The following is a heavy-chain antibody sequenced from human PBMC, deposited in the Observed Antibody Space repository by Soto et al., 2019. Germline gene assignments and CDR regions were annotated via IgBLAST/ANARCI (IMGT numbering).Heavy chain of an antibody. CDR3: AKALGELSPESFDY. V-gene: IGHV3-30*18. Sequence: GGSLRLSCAASGFTFSDYAMHWVRQAPGKGLEWVAIISYDGSNQYYADSVKGRFTISRDTFKNTLYLQMSSLRADDTAVYYCAKALGELSPESFDYWGQGILVTVSS. CDR1: GFTFSDYA. J-gene: IGHJ4*02. D-gene: IGHD3-16*02. CDR2: ISYDGSNQ.